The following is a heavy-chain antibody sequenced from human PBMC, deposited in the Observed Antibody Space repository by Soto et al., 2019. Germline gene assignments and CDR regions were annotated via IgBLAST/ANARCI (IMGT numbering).Heavy chain of an antibody. Sequence: QVQLVQSGAEVKKPGASVKVSCKPSGYTFTRYAISWVRQAPGQGLEWMGWINAYNGNTHYAQKLQGRVTMTTDTSTSTAYMELRSLRSDATAVYYCARDVAYGLIDYWGQGTLVTVSS. CDR3: ARDVAYGLIDY. D-gene: IGHD4-17*01. CDR2: INAYNGNT. CDR1: GYTFTRYA. J-gene: IGHJ4*02. V-gene: IGHV1-18*01.